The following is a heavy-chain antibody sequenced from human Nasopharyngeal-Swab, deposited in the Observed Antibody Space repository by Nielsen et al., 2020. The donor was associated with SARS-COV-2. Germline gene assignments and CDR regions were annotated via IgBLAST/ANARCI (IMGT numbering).Heavy chain of an antibody. Sequence: VRQAPGKGLEWVSGINWNGGSTGYAGSVKGRFTVSRDNAKNSLYLQMNSLRAEDTALYHCARDAEQPGDYYYGMDVWGQGTTVTVSS. V-gene: IGHV3-20*01. D-gene: IGHD6-13*01. J-gene: IGHJ6*02. CDR2: INWNGGST. CDR3: ARDAEQPGDYYYGMDV.